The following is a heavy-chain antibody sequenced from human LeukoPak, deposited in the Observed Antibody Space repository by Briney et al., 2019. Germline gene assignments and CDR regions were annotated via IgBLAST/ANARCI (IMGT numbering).Heavy chain of an antibody. D-gene: IGHD3-22*01. V-gene: IGHV3-33*01. CDR1: GFTFSSYA. CDR2: IWYDGSNK. CDR3: ARDNYYDSGGYYYPGYFDC. J-gene: IGHJ4*02. Sequence: GGSLRLSCAASGFTFSSYAMHWVRQAPGKGLEWVAVIWYDGSNKYYGDSLKGRFTISRDNSKNTLYLQMNSLRAEDTAVYYCARDNYYDSGGYYYPGYFDCWGQGTLVTVSS.